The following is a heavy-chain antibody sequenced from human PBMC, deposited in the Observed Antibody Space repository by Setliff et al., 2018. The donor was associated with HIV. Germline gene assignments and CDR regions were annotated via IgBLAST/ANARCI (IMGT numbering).Heavy chain of an antibody. CDR2: IHYSGSS. CDR1: GGSITGHY. J-gene: IGHJ5*02. CDR3: ARGYSSSLGWFDP. D-gene: IGHD6-6*01. Sequence: PSETLSLTCTVSGGSITGHYWSWIRQPPGKGLEWIGYIHYSGSSNHNPALKSRVSISLDTSKKQVSLKLNSVTAADTAVYYCARGYSSSLGWFDPWGQGTLVTVSS. V-gene: IGHV4-59*11.